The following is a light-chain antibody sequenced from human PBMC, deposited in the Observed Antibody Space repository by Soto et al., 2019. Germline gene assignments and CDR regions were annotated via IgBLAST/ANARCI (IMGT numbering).Light chain of an antibody. J-gene: IGKJ4*01. CDR3: QQYGSSFLT. CDR2: GAS. CDR1: RRVSSSY. Sequence: EIVLTQSPGTLSLSPGERATLSCRASRRVSSSYLAWYQQKPGQAPRLLIYGASSRATGIPDRFSGSGSGTDFTLTISRLEPEDFAVYYCQQYGSSFLTFGGGTKVEIK. V-gene: IGKV3-20*01.